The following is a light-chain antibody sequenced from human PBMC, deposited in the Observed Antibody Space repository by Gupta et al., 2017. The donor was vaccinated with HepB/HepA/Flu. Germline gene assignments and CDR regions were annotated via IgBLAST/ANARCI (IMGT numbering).Light chain of an antibody. CDR1: QSVRSSY. J-gene: IGKJ2*01. Sequence: EIVLTQSPGTLSLSPGERATLSCRASQSVRSSYLAWYQQKPGQAPRLLIYGASSRATGIPDRFSGSGYGTDFTLTISRLEPEDFAVYYCQQEGSSPYTFGQGTKMDIK. CDR3: QQEGSSPYT. CDR2: GAS. V-gene: IGKV3-20*01.